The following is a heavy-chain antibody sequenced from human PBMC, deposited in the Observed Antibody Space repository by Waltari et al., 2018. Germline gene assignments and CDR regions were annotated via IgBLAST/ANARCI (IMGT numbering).Heavy chain of an antibody. CDR2: IWHDGSNE. J-gene: IGHJ4*02. V-gene: IGHV3-33*01. Sequence: QVQLVESGGGVVQPGRSLSLACAASGFTFSRLGLPWVRQAPGKGLEWVAVIWHDGSNEYYVDSVKGRFTISRDNSKNTLYLQMNSLRAEDSAVYYCASQSTTLFDYWGQGTLVTVSS. CDR1: GFTFSRLG. D-gene: IGHD2-15*01. CDR3: ASQSTTLFDY.